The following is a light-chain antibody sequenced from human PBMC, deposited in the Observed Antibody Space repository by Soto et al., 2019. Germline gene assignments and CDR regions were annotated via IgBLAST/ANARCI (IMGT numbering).Light chain of an antibody. J-gene: IGLJ3*02. V-gene: IGLV2-14*01. CDR1: SSDVGRYNY. Sequence: QSVLTQPASVSGSPGQSITISCTGTSSDVGRYNYVSWYQQHPGKAPKLMIYEVSSRPSGVSNRFSGSKSGNTASLTISGLQAEDEADYYCSSYTSSSTRVFGGGTKLTVL. CDR2: EVS. CDR3: SSYTSSSTRV.